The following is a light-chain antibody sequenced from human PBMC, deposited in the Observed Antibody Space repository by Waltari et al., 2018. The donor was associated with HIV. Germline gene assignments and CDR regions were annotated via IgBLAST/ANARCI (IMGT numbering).Light chain of an antibody. J-gene: IGLJ3*02. CDR1: SSNIGAGYD. V-gene: IGLV1-40*01. Sequence: QSVLTQPPSVSGAPGQRVTISCTGRSSNIGAGYDVHWYQQLPGTAPKLLIYGNSNRPSGVPDRFSGSKSGTSASLAITGLQAEDEADYYCQSYDSSLSSQGVFGGGTKLTVL. CDR3: QSYDSSLSSQGV. CDR2: GNS.